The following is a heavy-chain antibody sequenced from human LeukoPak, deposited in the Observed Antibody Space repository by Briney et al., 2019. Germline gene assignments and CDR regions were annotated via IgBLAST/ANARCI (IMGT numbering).Heavy chain of an antibody. CDR2: ISNDGSNQ. Sequence: PGGSLRLSCVTSGFTFNIYDLHWVRQAPGKGLEWVARISNDGSNQEYSDSVKGRFTISRDNSKNTLYLQMNSLRAEDTAVYYCARDFTSDRTYYYDSSGYQEYWGQGTLVTVSS. D-gene: IGHD3-22*01. J-gene: IGHJ4*02. CDR3: ARDFTSDRTYYYDSSGYQEY. CDR1: GFTFNIYD. V-gene: IGHV3-30*03.